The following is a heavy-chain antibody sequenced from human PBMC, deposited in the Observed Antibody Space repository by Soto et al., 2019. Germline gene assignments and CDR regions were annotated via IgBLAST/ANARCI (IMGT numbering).Heavy chain of an antibody. J-gene: IGHJ6*02. CDR3: ARRQISPPTRGAASARGGMDV. D-gene: IGHD6-13*01. Sequence: QVQLVESGGGVVQPGRSLRLSCAASGFNFNNYGMHWVRQAPGKGLEWVAVIWNDGNGYYYANSVKGRFTISRDNSKNTLFLHMSSLRAEDTAVYYCARRQISPPTRGAASARGGMDVWGQVTTVTVSS. CDR2: IWNDGNGY. V-gene: IGHV3-33*01. CDR1: GFNFNNYG.